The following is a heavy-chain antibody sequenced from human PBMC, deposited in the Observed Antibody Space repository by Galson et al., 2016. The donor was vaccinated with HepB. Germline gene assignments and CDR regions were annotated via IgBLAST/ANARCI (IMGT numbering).Heavy chain of an antibody. J-gene: IGHJ4*02. CDR1: GFTFSNYA. CDR2: VSSDGSKR. D-gene: IGHD2-15*01. Sequence: SLRLSCAASGFTFSNYAMNWVRQAPGKGLEWVAVVSSDGSKRYYADSVRGRLAISRDNSNNTLYLQMNSLRAEETAVYYCASGWHCSGASCYSGEGYWGQGTLVTVSS. CDR3: ASGWHCSGASCYSGEGY. V-gene: IGHV3-30*09.